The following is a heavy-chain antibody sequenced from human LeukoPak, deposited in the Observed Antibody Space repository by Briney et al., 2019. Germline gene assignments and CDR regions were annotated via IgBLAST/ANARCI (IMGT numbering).Heavy chain of an antibody. D-gene: IGHD2-15*01. J-gene: IGHJ5*02. CDR1: GGSISSSTYY. Sequence: SETLSLTCTVSGGSISSSTYYWGWIRQPPGKGLEWIGSIYYSGSTYYDPSLKSRVTISVDTSKNQFSLKLSSVTAADTAVYYCAMQDVVVESWGGAKIDPWGQGTLVTVSS. CDR3: AMQDVVVESWGGAKIDP. V-gene: IGHV4-39*07. CDR2: IYYSGST.